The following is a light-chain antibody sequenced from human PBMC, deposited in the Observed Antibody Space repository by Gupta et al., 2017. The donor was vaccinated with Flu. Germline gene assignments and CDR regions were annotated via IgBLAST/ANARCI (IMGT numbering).Light chain of an antibody. Sequence: QSVLTQPPSASGTPGQWVTLSCSGGNSNIGTNTVNWYQHLPGTAPKRRIFNNNRRTSGVPDRFSCSNSGTSDSPAISGLQSEDEAEDDCSAWDDSLNGHGVFGGGTKVTVL. CDR3: SAWDDSLNGHGV. CDR2: NNN. J-gene: IGLJ2*01. CDR1: NSNIGTNT. V-gene: IGLV1-44*01.